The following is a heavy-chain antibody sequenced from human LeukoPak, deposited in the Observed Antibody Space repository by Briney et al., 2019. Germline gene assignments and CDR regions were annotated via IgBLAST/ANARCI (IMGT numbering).Heavy chain of an antibody. CDR2: IYSSGST. Sequence: PSETLSLTCTVSGRFISSYYWNWLRQPPGKGLEWIGYIYSSGSTNYNPSLKSRVAISVDTSRNQFSLKLSSVTTADTAVYYCARGYGYYFESWGQGTLVTVSS. J-gene: IGHJ4*02. D-gene: IGHD5-18*01. V-gene: IGHV4-59*03. CDR1: GRFISSYY. CDR3: ARGYGYYFES.